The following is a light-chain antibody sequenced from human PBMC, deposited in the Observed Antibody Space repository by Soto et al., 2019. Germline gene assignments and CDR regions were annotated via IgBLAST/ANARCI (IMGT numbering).Light chain of an antibody. J-gene: IGKJ5*01. Sequence: DIVMTQSPGTLSLSPGDRATLSCSASQSVAGAYVAWYQQRPGQAPRLLISEASSRATGIPARFSGSGSGTEFSLTISSLQSEDFAVYYCQQYNNWPPITFGQGTRLEIK. CDR2: EAS. V-gene: IGKV3-15*01. CDR1: QSVAGAY. CDR3: QQYNNWPPIT.